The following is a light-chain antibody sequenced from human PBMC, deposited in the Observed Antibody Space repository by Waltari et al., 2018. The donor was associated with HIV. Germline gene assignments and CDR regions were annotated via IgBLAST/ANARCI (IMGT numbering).Light chain of an antibody. Sequence: QSVLTQPPSVSGAPGQRVTISCTGSSSNIGAGYDVHWYQQLPGTAPKLLIYGNSNRPSWVPYRFSGSKSGTSASLAITGLQAEDEADYYCQSYDSSLSGSEVFGGGTKLTVL. CDR3: QSYDSSLSGSEV. CDR1: SSNIGAGYD. CDR2: GNS. V-gene: IGLV1-40*01. J-gene: IGLJ3*02.